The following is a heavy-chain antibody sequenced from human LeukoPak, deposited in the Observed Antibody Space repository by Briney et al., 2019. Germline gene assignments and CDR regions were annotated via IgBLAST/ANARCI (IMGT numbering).Heavy chain of an antibody. D-gene: IGHD1-7*01. Sequence: PGGSLRLSCAPSGFTFSHAWMSWVRQAPGKGLEWVGRIKSKTDGGTTDHAAPVKGRFTISRDDSKNTLYLQMNSLETEDTAMYYCTTDRVITGTTLDFWGQGTLVTVSS. CDR3: TTDRVITGTTLDF. J-gene: IGHJ4*02. V-gene: IGHV3-15*01. CDR2: IKSKTDGGTT. CDR1: GFTFSHAW.